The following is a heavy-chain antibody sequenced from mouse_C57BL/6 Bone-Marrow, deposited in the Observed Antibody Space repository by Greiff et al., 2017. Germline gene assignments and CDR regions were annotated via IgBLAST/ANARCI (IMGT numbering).Heavy chain of an antibody. CDR2: IYPGSGNT. CDR3: ARSGRGPYFEF. D-gene: IGHD3-2*02. J-gene: IGHJ1*03. Sequence: VQLQQSGAELVRPGASVKLSCKASGYTFTDYYINWVKQRPGQGLEWIARIYPGSGNTYYNEKLKGKDTLTAKKDSSTAYMQLSSLTSEDSAVYVGARSGRGPYFEFWGRGTAVTVSS. V-gene: IGHV1-76*01. CDR1: GYTFTDYY.